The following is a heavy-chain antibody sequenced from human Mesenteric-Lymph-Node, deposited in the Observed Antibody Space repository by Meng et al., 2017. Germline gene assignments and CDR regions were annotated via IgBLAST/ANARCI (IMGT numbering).Heavy chain of an antibody. V-gene: IGHV3-23*01. D-gene: IGHD1-1*01. CDR3: ARAYRWNNWFDP. Sequence: GESLKISCAASGFTFSSYGMNWVRQFPGKGLEWVSAISGSGGSTYYADSVKGRFTISRDNSRNTLYLQMNSLRSEDTAVYYCARAYRWNNWFDPWGQGTLVTVSS. J-gene: IGHJ5*02. CDR2: ISGSGGST. CDR1: GFTFSSYG.